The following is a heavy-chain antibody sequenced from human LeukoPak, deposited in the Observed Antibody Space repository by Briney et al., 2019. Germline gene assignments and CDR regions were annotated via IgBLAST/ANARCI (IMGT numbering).Heavy chain of an antibody. CDR2: ISGSSTDL. CDR1: GFTFSNYA. D-gene: IGHD5-12*01. V-gene: IGHV3-21*01. J-gene: IGHJ4*02. CDR3: ARDGLDIVATIPYYFDY. Sequence: GGSLRLSCAASGFTFSNYAMNWVRQAPGKGLEWVSSISGSSTDLYYADSVKGRFTISRDNSKNTLYLQMNSLRAEDTAVYYCARDGLDIVATIPYYFDYWGQGTLVTVSS.